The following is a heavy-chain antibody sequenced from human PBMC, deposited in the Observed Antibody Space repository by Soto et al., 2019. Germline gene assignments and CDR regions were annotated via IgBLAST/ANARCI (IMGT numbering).Heavy chain of an antibody. V-gene: IGHV1-18*04. Sequence: QVQLVESGAEVKKPGASVKVSCKASGYTFTDYGISWVRQAPGQGLEWMGWISGYNGSTKYAQKFQGRVTRTTDTPTNTDYMELRSLRSDDTAVYYCARDREYYYDSSGNYYYHYGLDVWGQGTTVTVS. D-gene: IGHD3-22*01. CDR1: GYTFTDYG. CDR3: ARDREYYYDSSGNYYYHYGLDV. J-gene: IGHJ6*02. CDR2: ISGYNGST.